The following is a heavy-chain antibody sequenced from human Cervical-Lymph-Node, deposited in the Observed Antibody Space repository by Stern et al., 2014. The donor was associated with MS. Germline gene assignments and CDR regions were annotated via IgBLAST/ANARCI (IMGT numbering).Heavy chain of an antibody. CDR1: GYTFTTYF. CDR2: INPNTGNT. Sequence: VQLVESGTEVKKPGASVKVSCKASGYTFTTYFLHWVRQAPGQGLEFMGIINPNTGNTDYAQKFQGRVTMTRDTSTSTVYMELSSLRSEDTAVFYCARGRSTRDAFDIWGQGTMVTVSS. J-gene: IGHJ3*02. V-gene: IGHV1-46*01. CDR3: ARGRSTRDAFDI.